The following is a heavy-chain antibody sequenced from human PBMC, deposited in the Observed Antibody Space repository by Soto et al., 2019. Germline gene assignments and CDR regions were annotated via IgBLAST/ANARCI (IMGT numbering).Heavy chain of an antibody. CDR3: ARLILTYYDILTGYCPLDY. V-gene: IGHV5-10-1*01. Sequence: GESLKISCKGSGYSFTSYWISWVRQMPGKGLEWMGRIDPSDSYTNYSPSFQGHVTISADKSISTAYLQWSSLKASDTAMYYCARLILTYYDILTGYCPLDYWGQRTPVPVSS. D-gene: IGHD3-9*01. CDR1: GYSFTSYW. CDR2: IDPSDSYT. J-gene: IGHJ4*02.